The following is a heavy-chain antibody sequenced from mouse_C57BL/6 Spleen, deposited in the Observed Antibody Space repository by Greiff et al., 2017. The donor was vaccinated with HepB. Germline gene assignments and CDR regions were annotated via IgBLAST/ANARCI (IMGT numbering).Heavy chain of an antibody. J-gene: IGHJ2*01. CDR2: INPNNGGT. D-gene: IGHD2-5*01. V-gene: IGHV1-26*01. CDR1: GYTFTDYY. CDR3: ARRGPYSNYEDFDY. Sequence: EVQLQQSGPELVKPGASVKISCKASGYTFTDYYMNWVKQSHGKSLEWIGDINPNNGGTSYNQKFKGKATLTVDKSSSTAYMELRSLTSEDSAVYYCARRGPYSNYEDFDYWGQGTTLTVSS.